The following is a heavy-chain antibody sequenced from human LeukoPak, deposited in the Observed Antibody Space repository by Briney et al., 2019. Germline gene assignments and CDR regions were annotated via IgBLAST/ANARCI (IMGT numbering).Heavy chain of an antibody. CDR2: IYTSGST. Sequence: PSETLSLTCTVSGGSISSYYWSWIRQPAGKGLEWIGRIYTSGSTNYNPSLKSRVTMSVDTSKNQFSLKLSSVTAADTAVYYCARGGTEQWLVQAYYMDVWGKGTTVTVSS. CDR1: GGSISSYY. V-gene: IGHV4-4*07. J-gene: IGHJ6*03. CDR3: ARGGTEQWLVQAYYMDV. D-gene: IGHD6-19*01.